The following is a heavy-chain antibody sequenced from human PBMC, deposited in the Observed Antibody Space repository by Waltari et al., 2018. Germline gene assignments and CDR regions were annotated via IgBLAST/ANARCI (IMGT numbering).Heavy chain of an antibody. D-gene: IGHD6-13*01. CDR2: ISSSSIII. CDR1: GLTFSTYT. Sequence: EVQLVESGGGFIQPGGSLRLSCAGSGLTFSTYTMNWVRQAPGKGLEWVSSISSSSIIIYYADSVKGRFTISRDNAKDSLYLQMNSLRAEDTALYYCARRYSSTWPFDYWGQGTLVTVSS. J-gene: IGHJ4*02. V-gene: IGHV3-48*01. CDR3: ARRYSSTWPFDY.